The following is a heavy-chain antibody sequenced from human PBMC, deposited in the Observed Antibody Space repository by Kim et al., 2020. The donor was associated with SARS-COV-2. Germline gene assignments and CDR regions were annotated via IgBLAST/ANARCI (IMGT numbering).Heavy chain of an antibody. Sequence: GGSLRLSCAASGFTFSSYGMHWVRQAPGKGLEWVAVIWYDGSNKYYADSVKGRFTISRDNSKNTLYLQMNSLRAEDTAVYYCARRYCSGGSCHFDYWGQGTLVTVSS. CDR2: IWYDGSNK. J-gene: IGHJ4*02. V-gene: IGHV3-33*08. CDR1: GFTFSSYG. CDR3: ARRYCSGGSCHFDY. D-gene: IGHD2-15*01.